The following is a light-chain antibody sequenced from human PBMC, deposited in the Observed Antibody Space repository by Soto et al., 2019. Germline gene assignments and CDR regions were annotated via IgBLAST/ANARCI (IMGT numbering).Light chain of an antibody. V-gene: IGKV3-11*01. J-gene: IGKJ1*01. CDR1: QSVSSY. CDR2: DAS. CDR3: QLYNSYST. Sequence: EIVLTQSPVTLSFSPWERATISCRASQSVSSYLAWYQQKPGQAPRLLIYDASNRATGIPDRFSGSGSGTDFTLTIISLQPEDFASYYCQLYNSYSTFGEGTKVDIK.